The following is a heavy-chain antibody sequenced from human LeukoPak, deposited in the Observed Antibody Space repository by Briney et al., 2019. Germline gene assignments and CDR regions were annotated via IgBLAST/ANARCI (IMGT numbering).Heavy chain of an antibody. CDR3: ARVVVAAGGWFDP. V-gene: IGHV5-51*01. CDR2: IYPVYSDT. J-gene: IGHJ5*02. D-gene: IGHD2-15*01. CDR1: GYSFTSYW. Sequence: GESLKISCKCSGYSFTSYWIGWVRQMPGKGLECMGIIYPVYSDTRYSPSFQGQVTIPADKSLSTAYLQWSSLQASDPAMYYCARVVVAAGGWFDPWGQGTLVTVSS.